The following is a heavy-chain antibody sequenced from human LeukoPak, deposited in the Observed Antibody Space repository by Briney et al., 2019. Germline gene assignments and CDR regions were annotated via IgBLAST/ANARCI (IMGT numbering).Heavy chain of an antibody. J-gene: IGHJ4*02. CDR3: ARRGSRYFDY. V-gene: IGHV4-38-2*01. CDR1: GYSISSGYY. Sequence: SETLSLTCAVSGYSISSGYYWGWIRPPPGKGLEWIGIIYHSGSTYYNPSLKSRVTISVDTSKNQFSLKLSSVTAADTAVYYCARRGSRYFDYWGQGTLVTVSS. CDR2: IYHSGST.